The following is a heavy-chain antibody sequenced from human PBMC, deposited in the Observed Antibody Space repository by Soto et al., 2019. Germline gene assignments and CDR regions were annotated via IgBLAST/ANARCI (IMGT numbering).Heavy chain of an antibody. J-gene: IGHJ4*02. CDR2: IYNGGST. CDR3: ASGPSGDKVDY. Sequence: QVQLQESGPGLVKPSQTLSLTCTVSGGSIRSVNYCWSWIRQSPDKGLEWIGNIYNGGSTYNNPSLRSRVTISVDTSKNQFSLKLSSVTAADTAVYYCASGPSGDKVDYWGQGTLVTVSS. CDR1: GGSIRSVNYC. V-gene: IGHV4-30-4*01. D-gene: IGHD7-27*01.